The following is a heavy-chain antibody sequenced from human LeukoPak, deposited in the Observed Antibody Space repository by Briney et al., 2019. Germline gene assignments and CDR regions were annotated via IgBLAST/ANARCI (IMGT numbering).Heavy chain of an antibody. D-gene: IGHD2-21*02. CDR2: ISSSSSYI. CDR3: ARDRITGVVTAPFDY. V-gene: IGHV3-21*01. Sequence: GGSLRLSCAASGFTFSSYSMNWVRQAPGKELEWVSSISSSSSYIYYADSVKGRFTISRDNAKNSLYLQMNSLRAEDTAVYYCARDRITGVVTAPFDYWGQGTLVTVSS. CDR1: GFTFSSYS. J-gene: IGHJ4*02.